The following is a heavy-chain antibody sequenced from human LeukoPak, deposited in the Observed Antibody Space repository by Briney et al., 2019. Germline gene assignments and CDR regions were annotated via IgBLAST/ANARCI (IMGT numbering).Heavy chain of an antibody. CDR3: ARQDF. CDR2: IDPSDSYT. Sequence: GESLKISCKVSGYIFTTYLISWVRQMPGKGLEWMGRIDPSDSYTDYAPSFQGRVTISADRSLSTAYLQWCSLKAADTAMYYCARQDFWGQGTLVTVSS. CDR1: GYIFTTYL. J-gene: IGHJ4*02. V-gene: IGHV5-10-1*01.